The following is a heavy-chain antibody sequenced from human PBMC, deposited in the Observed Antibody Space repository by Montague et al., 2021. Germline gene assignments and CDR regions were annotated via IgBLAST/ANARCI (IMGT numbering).Heavy chain of an antibody. V-gene: IGHV4-61*01. Sequence: SETLSLTCNVSGGSVSTCNYYWTWIRQPPGMELDWIGYIYYTASSKYNPSLESRVTISISTSKKQFTLKLSSATAADTAVYYCARGQWLVPYYLDSWGQGTLVTVSS. CDR1: GGSVSTCNYY. CDR2: IYYTASS. D-gene: IGHD6-19*01. J-gene: IGHJ4*02. CDR3: ARGQWLVPYYLDS.